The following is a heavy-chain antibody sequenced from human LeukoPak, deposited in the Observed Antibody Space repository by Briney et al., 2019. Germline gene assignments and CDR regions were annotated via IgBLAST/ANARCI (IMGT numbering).Heavy chain of an antibody. Sequence: GGSLRLSCAASGFTFSDYYMSWIRQAPGKGLEWVSYISSSGSTIYYADSVKGRFTISRDNAKNSLYLQMNSLRAEDTAVYYCARARRMLYEYTYFDCWGQGALVTVSS. CDR2: ISSSGSTI. V-gene: IGHV3-11*04. CDR3: ARARRMLYEYTYFDC. D-gene: IGHD2-8*01. J-gene: IGHJ4*02. CDR1: GFTFSDYY.